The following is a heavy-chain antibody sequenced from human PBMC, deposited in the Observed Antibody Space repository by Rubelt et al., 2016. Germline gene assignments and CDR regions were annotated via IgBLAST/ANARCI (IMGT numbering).Heavy chain of an antibody. CDR1: GGSISSGGYY. CDR2: ISASSRYT. D-gene: IGHD1-14*01. V-gene: IGHV3-11*05. J-gene: IGHJ4*02. Sequence: QVQLQESGPGLVKPSQTLSLTCTVSGGSISSGGYYWSWIRQHPGKGLEWISYISASSRYTSYADSVKGRSTISRDNAKNSLYRQRSSLRAEDTALYYCARGAPGNYYFDCRGQGTLVTVSS. CDR3: ARGAPGNYYFDC.